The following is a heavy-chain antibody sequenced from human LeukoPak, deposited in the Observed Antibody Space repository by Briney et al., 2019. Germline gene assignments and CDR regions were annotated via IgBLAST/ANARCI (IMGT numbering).Heavy chain of an antibody. J-gene: IGHJ4*02. V-gene: IGHV3-30*03. D-gene: IGHD1-26*01. Sequence: GGSLRLSCAASGFTFSSYGMHWVRQAPGKGLEWVAVISYDGSNKYYADSVKGRFTISRDNSKNTLYLQTNSLRAEDTGVYYCLPLLDSDFDYWGQGTLVTVSS. CDR2: ISYDGSNK. CDR3: LPLLDSDFDY. CDR1: GFTFSSYG.